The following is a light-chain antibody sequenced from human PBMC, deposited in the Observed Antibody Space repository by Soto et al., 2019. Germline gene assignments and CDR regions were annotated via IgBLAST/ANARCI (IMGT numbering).Light chain of an antibody. V-gene: IGKV3-20*01. CDR3: QQYGSSPPIT. J-gene: IGKJ5*01. CDR2: GAS. CDR1: QTLSSSF. Sequence: EIVLTQSPGTLSLSPGESATLSCRAIQTLSSSFIAWYQQKPGQAPRLLIYGASSRATGIPDRFSGSGSGTDFTLTISRLEPEDFAVYYCQQYGSSPPITFGQGTRLEIK.